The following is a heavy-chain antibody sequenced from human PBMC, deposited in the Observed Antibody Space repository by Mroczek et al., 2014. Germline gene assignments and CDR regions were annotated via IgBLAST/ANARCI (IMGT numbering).Heavy chain of an antibody. Sequence: QVQLQQWGPGLVKPSQTLSLTCTVSGGSISSGSYYWSWIRQPAGKGLEWIGRIYTSGSTNYNPSLKSRVTISVDTSKNQFSLKLSSVTAADTAVYYCARVRLGIAHYWGQGTLVTVSS. D-gene: IGHD2-21*01. CDR1: GGSISSGSYY. J-gene: IGHJ4*02. V-gene: IGHV4-61*02. CDR3: ARVRLGIAHY. CDR2: IYTSGST.